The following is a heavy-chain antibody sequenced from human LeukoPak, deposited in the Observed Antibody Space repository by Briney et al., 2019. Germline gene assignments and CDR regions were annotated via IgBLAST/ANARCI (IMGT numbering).Heavy chain of an antibody. J-gene: IGHJ4*02. D-gene: IGHD3-22*01. CDR3: ARDAPTYYDSSGYYEV. CDR1: GFTFSSYN. Sequence: GGSLRLSCAASGFTFSSYNMNWVRQAPGKGLEWVSSISSSRSYISYADSVKGRFTISRDNAKNSLYLQMNSLRAEDAAVYFCARDAPTYYDSSGYYEVWGQGTLVTVSS. CDR2: ISSSRSYI. V-gene: IGHV3-21*01.